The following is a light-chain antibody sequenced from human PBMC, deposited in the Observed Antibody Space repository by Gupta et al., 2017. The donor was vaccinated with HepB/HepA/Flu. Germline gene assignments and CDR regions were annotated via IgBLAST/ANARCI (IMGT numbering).Light chain of an antibody. CDR1: QSVSSSY. V-gene: IGKV3-20*01. CDR3: QYYWSAQWLT. Sequence: EIVLTQSPGILSLSPGERATLSCMASQSVSSSYLAWYQRKASHATTLRIYDASNRYRVPAGMFSGSWCGKYLPLTSSMRDQEDSAGYYYQYYWSAQWLTFGEGTRVE. J-gene: IGKJ4*01. CDR2: DAS.